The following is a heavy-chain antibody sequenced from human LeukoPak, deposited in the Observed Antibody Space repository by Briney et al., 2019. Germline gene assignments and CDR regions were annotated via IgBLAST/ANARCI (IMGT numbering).Heavy chain of an antibody. J-gene: IGHJ6*02. D-gene: IGHD6-19*01. V-gene: IGHV4-59*01. CDR1: GGSISSYY. CDR2: IYYSGST. Sequence: SETLSLTCTVSGGSISSYYWSWIRQPPGKGLEWLGYIYYSGSTNYNPSLKSRVTISVDTSKNQFSLKLSSVTAADTAVYYCASMYSSGWYYYYGMDVWGQGTTVTVSS. CDR3: ASMYSSGWYYYYGMDV.